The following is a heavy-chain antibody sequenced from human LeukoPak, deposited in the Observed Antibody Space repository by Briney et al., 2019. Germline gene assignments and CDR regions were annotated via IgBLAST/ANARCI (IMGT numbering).Heavy chain of an antibody. CDR3: ARGSVFDP. V-gene: IGHV4-34*01. Sequence: GSLRLSCAGSGFIFSDFYMSWNRQPPGKGLEWIGEINHSGSTNYNPSLKSRVTISVDTSKNQFSLKLSSVTAADTAVYYCARGSVFDPRGQGTLVTVSS. J-gene: IGHJ5*02. CDR1: GFIFSDFY. CDR2: INHSGST.